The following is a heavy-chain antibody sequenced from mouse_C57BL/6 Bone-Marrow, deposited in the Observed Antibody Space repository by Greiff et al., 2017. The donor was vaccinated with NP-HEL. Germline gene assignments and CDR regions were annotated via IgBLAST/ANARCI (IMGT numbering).Heavy chain of an antibody. CDR2: ISDGGSYT. CDR1: GFTFSSYA. D-gene: IGHD4-1*01. V-gene: IGHV5-4*01. J-gene: IGHJ4*01. Sequence: EVQVVESGGGLVKPGGSLKLSCAASGFTFSSYAMSWVRQTPEKRLEWVATISDGGSYTYYPDNVKGRFTISRDNAKNNLYLQMSHLKSEDTAMDYCARVWGHLDYWGQGTSVTVSS. CDR3: ARVWGHLDY.